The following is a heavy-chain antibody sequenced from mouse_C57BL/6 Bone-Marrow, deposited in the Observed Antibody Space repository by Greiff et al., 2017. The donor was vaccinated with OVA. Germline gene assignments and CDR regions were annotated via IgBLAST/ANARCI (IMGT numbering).Heavy chain of an antibody. CDR1: GYSITSGYY. Sequence: EVQRVESGPGLVKPSQSLSLTCSVTGYSITSGYYWNWIRQFPGNKLEWMGYISYDGSNNYNPSLKNRISITRDTSKNQFFLKLNSVTTEDTATYYCARGTITTSYFDYWGQGTTLTVSS. J-gene: IGHJ2*01. CDR3: ARGTITTSYFDY. CDR2: ISYDGSN. D-gene: IGHD1-2*01. V-gene: IGHV3-6*01.